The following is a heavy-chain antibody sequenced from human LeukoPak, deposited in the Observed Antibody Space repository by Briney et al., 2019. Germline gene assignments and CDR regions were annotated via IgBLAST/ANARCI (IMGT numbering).Heavy chain of an antibody. Sequence: PSETLSLTCAVYGGSFSGYYWSWIRKPPGKGLEWIGEINHSGSTNYNPSLKSRVTISVDTSKNQFSLKLSSVTAADTAVYYCARLRYDSRFDPWGQGTLVTVSS. J-gene: IGHJ5*02. CDR2: INHSGST. V-gene: IGHV4-34*01. CDR3: ARLRYDSRFDP. D-gene: IGHD3-22*01. CDR1: GGSFSGYY.